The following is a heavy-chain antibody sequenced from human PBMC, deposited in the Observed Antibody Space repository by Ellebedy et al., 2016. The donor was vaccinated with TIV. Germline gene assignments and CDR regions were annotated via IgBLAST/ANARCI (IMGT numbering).Heavy chain of an antibody. CDR1: SYTFSSYD. Sequence: ASVKVSCXASSYTFSSYDISRVRQAPGQGLEWMGWISAHNGNSKYAQKLQGRVTMTTDTSTSTAYMELRSLRSDDTAVYYCAILQEGYCSSTDCYIAFQIWGQGTMVTVSS. D-gene: IGHD2-2*01. J-gene: IGHJ3*02. CDR3: AILQEGYCSSTDCYIAFQI. V-gene: IGHV1-18*04. CDR2: ISAHNGNS.